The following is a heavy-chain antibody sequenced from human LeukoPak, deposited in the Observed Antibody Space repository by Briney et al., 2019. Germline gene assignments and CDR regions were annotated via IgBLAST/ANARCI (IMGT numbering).Heavy chain of an antibody. Sequence: GGSLRLSCAASGFTFSDYSMNWVRQAPGKGLEWVSYISSSSSTIYYADSVKGRFTISRDNAKNSLYLQMNSLRDEDTAVYYYARVAITVSRGYFDHWGQGTLVTVSS. CDR1: GFTFSDYS. CDR2: ISSSSSTI. V-gene: IGHV3-48*02. J-gene: IGHJ4*02. D-gene: IGHD4-11*01. CDR3: ARVAITVSRGYFDH.